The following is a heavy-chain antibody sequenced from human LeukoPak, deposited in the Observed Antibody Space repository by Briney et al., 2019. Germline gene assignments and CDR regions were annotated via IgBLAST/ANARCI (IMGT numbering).Heavy chain of an antibody. CDR3: ARLGYYYDSSGYFDY. Sequence: PGGSLRLSCAASGFTFDDYGMSWVRQAPGKGLEWVSGINWNGGSTGYADSVKGRFTISRDNAKNSLYLQMNSLRAEDTALYYCARLGYYYDSSGYFDYWGQGTPVTVSS. J-gene: IGHJ4*02. CDR1: GFTFDDYG. CDR2: INWNGGST. D-gene: IGHD3-22*01. V-gene: IGHV3-20*04.